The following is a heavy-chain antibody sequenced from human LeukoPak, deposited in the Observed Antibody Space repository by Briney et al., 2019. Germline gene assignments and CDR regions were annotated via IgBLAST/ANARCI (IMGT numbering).Heavy chain of an antibody. CDR3: ARAPVVGYNWFDP. CDR1: GFTFSSYW. V-gene: IGHV3-7*01. D-gene: IGHD2-15*01. J-gene: IGHJ5*02. CDR2: IKQDGSEK. Sequence: GGSLRLSCAASGFTFSSYWMSWVRQAPGKGLEWVANIKQDGSEKYYVDSVKGRFTISRDNAKNSLYLQMNSLRAEDTAVYYCARAPVVGYNWFDPWGQGTLVTVSS.